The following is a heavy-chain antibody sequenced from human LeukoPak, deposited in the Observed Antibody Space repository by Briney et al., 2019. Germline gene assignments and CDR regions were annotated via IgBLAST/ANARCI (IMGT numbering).Heavy chain of an antibody. CDR1: GGSFSGYY. J-gene: IGHJ4*02. CDR3: ARGLRWLQFKHFDY. Sequence: SETLSLTCAVYGGSFSGYYWSWLRQPPGKGLEWIGEINHSGSTNYNPSLKSRVTISVDTSKNQFSLKLSSVTAADTAVYYCARGLRWLQFKHFDYWGQGTLVTVSS. V-gene: IGHV4-34*01. D-gene: IGHD5-24*01. CDR2: INHSGST.